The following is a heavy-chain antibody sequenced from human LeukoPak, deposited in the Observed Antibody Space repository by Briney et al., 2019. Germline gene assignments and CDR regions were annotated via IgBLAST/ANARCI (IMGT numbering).Heavy chain of an antibody. D-gene: IGHD2-15*01. CDR3: ARGGYCSGGSCYSGWFDP. J-gene: IGHJ5*02. V-gene: IGHV1-69*04. Sequence: GSSVKVSCKASGGTFSSYAISWVRQAPGQGLEWMGRIIPILGIANYALKFQGRVTITADKSTSTAYMELSSLRSEDTAVYYCARGGYCSGGSCYSGWFDPWGQGTLVTVSS. CDR2: IIPILGIA. CDR1: GGTFSSYA.